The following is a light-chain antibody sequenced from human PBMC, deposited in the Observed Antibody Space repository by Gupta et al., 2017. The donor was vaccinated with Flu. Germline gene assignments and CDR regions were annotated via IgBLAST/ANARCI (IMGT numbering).Light chain of an antibody. CDR2: DVT. J-gene: IGLJ2*01. CDR1: SSDIGRYNY. V-gene: IGLV2-11*03. Sequence: SSDIGRYNYVSWYQQHPGRAPKVLVYDVTKRPSGVPDRFSGSKSGSTASLTISGLQDEDEADYYCSSFAGEYTHVIFGGGTRLAVL. CDR3: SSFAGEYTHVI.